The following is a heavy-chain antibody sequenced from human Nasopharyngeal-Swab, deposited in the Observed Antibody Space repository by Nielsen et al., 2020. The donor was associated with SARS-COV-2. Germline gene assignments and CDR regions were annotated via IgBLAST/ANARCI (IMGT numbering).Heavy chain of an antibody. V-gene: IGHV3-13*01. CDR1: GFTFSSYD. CDR3: ARDVAGADSA. D-gene: IGHD2-21*01. Sequence: GESLKISCAASGFTFSSYDMHWVRQVTGKGLEWVSAIATAGDTYYAGSVKGRFTISRDNAKNTLYLQMNNLRAEDTALYYCARDVAGADSAWGQGTLVTVSS. CDR2: IATAGDT. J-gene: IGHJ5*02.